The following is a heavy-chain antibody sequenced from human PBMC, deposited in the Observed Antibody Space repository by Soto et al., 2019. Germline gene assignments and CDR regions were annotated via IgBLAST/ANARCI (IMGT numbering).Heavy chain of an antibody. J-gene: IGHJ6*02. CDR3: ARARGYDFWSGYYTALDV. Sequence: QVQLVESGGGVVQPGRSLRLSCAASGFTFSSYAMHWVRQAPGKRLEWVAVISYDGSNKYYADSVKGRFTISRDNSKNTLYLQMNSLRAEDTAVYYCARARGYDFWSGYYTALDVWGQGTTVTVSS. V-gene: IGHV3-30-3*01. D-gene: IGHD3-3*01. CDR1: GFTFSSYA. CDR2: ISYDGSNK.